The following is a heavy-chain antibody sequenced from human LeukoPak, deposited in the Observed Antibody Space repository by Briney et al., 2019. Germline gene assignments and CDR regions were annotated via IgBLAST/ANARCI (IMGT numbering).Heavy chain of an antibody. J-gene: IGHJ6*04. CDR2: INHSGST. CDR3: ASAMGYYYYHGMDV. Sequence: PSETLSLTCAVYGGSFSGYYWSWIRQPPGKGLEWIGEINHSGSTNYNPSLKSRVTISVDTSKNQFSLKLSSVTAADTAVYYCASAMGYYYYHGMDVWGKGTTVTVSS. V-gene: IGHV4-34*01. D-gene: IGHD5-18*01. CDR1: GGSFSGYY.